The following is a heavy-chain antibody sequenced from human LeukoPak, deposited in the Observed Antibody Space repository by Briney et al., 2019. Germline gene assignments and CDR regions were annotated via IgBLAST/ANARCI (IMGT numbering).Heavy chain of an antibody. D-gene: IGHD2-21*01. CDR1: GFPFSSYW. Sequence: PGGSLRLSCVASGFPFSSYWMTWVRQAPGKGLEWVGRIKPKTDGETTEYAAPVKGRFSISRDDSKNMLYLQMNSLKTEDTAVYYCITPLPYSAQGGQGTLVTVSS. CDR3: ITPLPYSAQ. J-gene: IGHJ4*02. V-gene: IGHV3-15*01. CDR2: IKPKTDGETT.